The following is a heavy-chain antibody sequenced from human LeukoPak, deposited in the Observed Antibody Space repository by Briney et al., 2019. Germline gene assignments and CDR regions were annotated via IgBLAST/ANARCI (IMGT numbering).Heavy chain of an antibody. V-gene: IGHV3-15*01. Sequence: PGGSLRLSCAASGFTYSNAWMSWVRQAPGKGLEWVGRIKSKTDGGTTDYAAPVKGRFTISRDDSKNTLHLQMNSLKTEDTAVYYCTGNYYGSGSYADFDYWGQGTLVTVS. CDR1: GFTYSNAW. D-gene: IGHD3-10*01. CDR2: IKSKTDGGTT. CDR3: TGNYYGSGSYADFDY. J-gene: IGHJ4*02.